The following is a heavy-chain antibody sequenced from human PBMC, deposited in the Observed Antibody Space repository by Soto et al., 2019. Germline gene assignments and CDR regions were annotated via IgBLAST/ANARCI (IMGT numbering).Heavy chain of an antibody. Sequence: GGSLRLSCVASGLTFGSRAMTWVRQASGEGLQWVSTITDTGGDAKYADSVRGRFVISRDNSKKTLYLQMNSLSAEDSAMYYCARGSTDSYPGSRIFDFWGRGTLVTVSS. D-gene: IGHD3-10*01. J-gene: IGHJ4*02. CDR1: GLTFGSRA. V-gene: IGHV3-23*01. CDR2: ITDTGGDA. CDR3: ARGSTDSYPGSRIFDF.